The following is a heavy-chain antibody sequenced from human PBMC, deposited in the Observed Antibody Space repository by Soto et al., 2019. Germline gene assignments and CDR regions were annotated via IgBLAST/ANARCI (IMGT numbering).Heavy chain of an antibody. V-gene: IGHV3-23*01. Sequence: GGSLRLSCAASGFTFNSCAMTWVRQAPGKGLEWVSGITGSGDYTYYADSVKGRFTISRDNSKNTLYLQMSSLRAEDTAIYFCAKSPHPVIATAVRFDDWGQGTLVTVSS. J-gene: IGHJ4*02. D-gene: IGHD6-13*01. CDR2: ITGSGDYT. CDR3: AKSPHPVIATAVRFDD. CDR1: GFTFNSCA.